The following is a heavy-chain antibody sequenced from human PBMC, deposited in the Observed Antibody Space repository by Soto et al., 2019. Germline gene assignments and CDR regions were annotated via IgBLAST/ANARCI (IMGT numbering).Heavy chain of an antibody. Sequence: ASVKVSCKASGYTFTSYDINWVRQATGQGLEWMGWMNPNSGNTGYAQKFQGRVTMTRNTSISTAYMELSSLRSEDTALFYCAREAVVPAAMPDYYYMDVWGKGTTVTVSS. CDR2: MNPNSGNT. CDR1: GYTFTSYD. CDR3: AREAVVPAAMPDYYYMDV. J-gene: IGHJ6*03. V-gene: IGHV1-8*01. D-gene: IGHD2-2*01.